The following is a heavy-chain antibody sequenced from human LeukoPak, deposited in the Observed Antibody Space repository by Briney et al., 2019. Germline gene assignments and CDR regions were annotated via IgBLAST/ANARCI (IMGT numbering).Heavy chain of an antibody. CDR2: INHSGST. CDR1: GGSFSGYY. J-gene: IGHJ4*02. CDR3: ARDGENPHYDY. Sequence: PSETLSLTCAVYGGSFSGYYCSWIRQPPGKGLEWIGEINHSGSTNYNPSLKSRVTISVDTSKNQFSLKLSSVTAADTAVYYCARDGENPHYDYWGQGTLVTVSS. D-gene: IGHD3-10*01. V-gene: IGHV4-34*01.